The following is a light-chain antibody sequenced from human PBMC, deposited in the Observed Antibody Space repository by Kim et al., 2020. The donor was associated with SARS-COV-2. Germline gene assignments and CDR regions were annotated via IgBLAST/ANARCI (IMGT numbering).Light chain of an antibody. Sequence: AAVGERLTITCRASQEISAGLAWEQQKPGKAPTLLIYDVGSLQSGVPTRFRGSRSGTEFTLTINSLQPDDFATNYCQQYNSYATFGPGTKVDIK. CDR3: QQYNSYAT. J-gene: IGKJ3*01. CDR1: QEISAG. CDR2: DVG. V-gene: IGKV1-5*01.